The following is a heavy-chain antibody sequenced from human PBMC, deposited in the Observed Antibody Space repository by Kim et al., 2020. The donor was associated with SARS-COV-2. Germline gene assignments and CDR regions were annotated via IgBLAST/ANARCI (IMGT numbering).Heavy chain of an antibody. Sequence: ASVKVSCRASGYTFTTYYIHWVRQAPGRAPGQGLEWMGIINPSGGSTSYAQKFQGRVTMTRDTSTNTVYMELSSLRSEDTAVDYCSRFQKTAMGFDHWG. J-gene: IGHJ4*01. CDR1: GYTFTTYY. CDR3: SRFQKTAMGFDH. D-gene: IGHD5-18*01. V-gene: IGHV1-46*01. CDR2: INPSGGST.